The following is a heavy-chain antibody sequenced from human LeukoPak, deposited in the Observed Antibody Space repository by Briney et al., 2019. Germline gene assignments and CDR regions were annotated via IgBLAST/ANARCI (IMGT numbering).Heavy chain of an antibody. V-gene: IGHV4-4*07. Sequence: SETLSLTCTVSGGSISNYYWTWIRQPAGKGLEWIGRIHSSGSTNYNPSLKSRVTMSVDTSKNQFSLKLSSVTAADTAVYYCAGYSNYVPFDYWGQGTLVTVSS. CDR1: GGSISNYY. J-gene: IGHJ4*02. CDR2: IHSSGST. CDR3: AGYSNYVPFDY. D-gene: IGHD4-11*01.